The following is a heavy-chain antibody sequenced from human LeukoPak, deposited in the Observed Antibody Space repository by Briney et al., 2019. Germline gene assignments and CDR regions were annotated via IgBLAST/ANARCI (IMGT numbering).Heavy chain of an antibody. Sequence: GGSLRLSCAASGFTFKTFGMHWVRQAPGKGLEWVAVISFDGSERYYADSVKGRFTISRDNSRDTLFLQMNSLTPEDTAVYYCRAATRYLSNYFDYWGQGALVTVSS. CDR2: ISFDGSER. D-gene: IGHD4-11*01. CDR1: GFTFKTFG. J-gene: IGHJ4*02. V-gene: IGHV3-30*03. CDR3: RAATRYLSNYFDY.